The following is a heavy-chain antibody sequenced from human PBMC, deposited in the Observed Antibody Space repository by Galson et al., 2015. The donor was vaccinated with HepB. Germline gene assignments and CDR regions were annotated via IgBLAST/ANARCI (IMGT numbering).Heavy chain of an antibody. D-gene: IGHD4-17*01. CDR1: GFTFSTYG. J-gene: IGHJ4*02. Sequence: SLRLSCAASGFTFSTYGMHWVRQAPGKGLEWVAVIWYDGSNKYYADSVKGRFTISRDNSKNTLYLQMNSLRAEDTAVYYCARAPGDDYVDLYYFDYWGQGTLVTVSS. V-gene: IGHV3-33*01. CDR2: IWYDGSNK. CDR3: ARAPGDDYVDLYYFDY.